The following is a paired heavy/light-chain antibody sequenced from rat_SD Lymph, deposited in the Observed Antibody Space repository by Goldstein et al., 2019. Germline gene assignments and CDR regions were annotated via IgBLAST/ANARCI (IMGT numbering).Light chain of an antibody. V-gene: IGKV3S8*01. CDR1: ESVSTR. Sequence: DTVLTQSPALAVSPGERVTISCKASESVSTRMHWYQQKPGQQPKLLIYKASNLASGVPARFSGSGSGTDFTLTIDPVEADDTATYFCQQSWNGWTFGGGTKLELK. CDR2: KAS. J-gene: IGKJ1*01. CDR3: QQSWNGWT.
Heavy chain of an antibody. CDR3: TSLIRGYFDY. Sequence: EVQLVESGGGLVQPGRSLKLSCVASGFTFNNYWMTWIRQAPGKGLEWVASITNTGGSTYYPDSVKGRFTISRDNAKSTLYLQMNSLRSEDTATYYCTSLIRGYFDYWGQGVMVTVSS. D-gene: IGHD4-3*01. CDR1: GFTFNNYW. V-gene: IGHV5-31*01. CDR2: ITNTGGST. J-gene: IGHJ2*01.